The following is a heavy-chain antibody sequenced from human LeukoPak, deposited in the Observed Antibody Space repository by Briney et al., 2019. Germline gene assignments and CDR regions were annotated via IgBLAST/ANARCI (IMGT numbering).Heavy chain of an antibody. D-gene: IGHD2-8*01. Sequence: SVTVSFTASGGTFSSYAISWVRQAPGQGLEWMGGIIPIFGTANHAQKFQGRVTITADESTSTAYMELSSLRSEDTAVYYCARDSGPGYCTNGVCPNPFDYWGQGTLVTVSS. CDR3: ARDSGPGYCTNGVCPNPFDY. V-gene: IGHV1-69*13. CDR1: GGTFSSYA. J-gene: IGHJ4*02. CDR2: IIPIFGTA.